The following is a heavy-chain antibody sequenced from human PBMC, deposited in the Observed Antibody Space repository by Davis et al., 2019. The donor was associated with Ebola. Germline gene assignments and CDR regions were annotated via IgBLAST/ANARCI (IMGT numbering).Heavy chain of an antibody. J-gene: IGHJ4*02. D-gene: IGHD3-10*01. Sequence: GESLKISCAASGFTFSSYGMHWVRQAPGKGLEWVAVISYDGSNKYYADSVKGRFTISRDNSKNTLYLQMNSLRAEDTAVYYCAKSGETKYGSGSYYLDYWGQGTLVTVSS. CDR2: ISYDGSNK. CDR3: AKSGETKYGSGSYYLDY. V-gene: IGHV3-30*18. CDR1: GFTFSSYG.